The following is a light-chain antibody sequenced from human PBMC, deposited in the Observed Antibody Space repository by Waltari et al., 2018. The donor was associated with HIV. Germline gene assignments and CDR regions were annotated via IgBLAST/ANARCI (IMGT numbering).Light chain of an antibody. CDR3: AAWDDSLNGYV. V-gene: IGLV1-44*01. CDR1: SSNLGSNT. Sequence: QSVLTHPPSASGTPGQRVTISCSGCSSNLGSNTVSWYQQLPGTAPKLLIYSNTQRPSGVPDRFSGSKSGTSASLAISGLQSEDEADYYCAAWDDSLNGYVFGTGTKVTVL. J-gene: IGLJ1*01. CDR2: SNT.